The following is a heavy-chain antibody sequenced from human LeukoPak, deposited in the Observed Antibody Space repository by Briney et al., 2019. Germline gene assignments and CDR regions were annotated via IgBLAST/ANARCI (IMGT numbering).Heavy chain of an antibody. J-gene: IGHJ4*02. Sequence: PSETLSLTCTVSGVSISSGGYYWSWIRQHPGKGLEWIGYIYYSGSTYYNPSLKSRVTISVDTSKNQFSLKLSSVTAADTAVYYCARQDTRGDFDYWGQGTLVTVSS. V-gene: IGHV4-31*03. D-gene: IGHD2-2*01. CDR1: GVSISSGGYY. CDR3: ARQDTRGDFDY. CDR2: IYYSGST.